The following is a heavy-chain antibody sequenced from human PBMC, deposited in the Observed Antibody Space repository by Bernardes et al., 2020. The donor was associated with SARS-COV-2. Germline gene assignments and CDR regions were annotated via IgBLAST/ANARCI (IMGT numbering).Heavy chain of an antibody. CDR3: ANVANIALTGEGY. V-gene: IGHV1-2*02. J-gene: IGHJ4*02. CDR1: GYTFTGYY. D-gene: IGHD3-9*01. CDR2: INPNSGAT. Sequence: ASVKVSCKTSGYTFTGYYIHWVRQAPGQGLEWMGWINPNSGATDYAHFYAQRFQDRVTISRDNSKNTLYLQMNSLTAEDTAVYFCANVANIALTGEGYWGQGTLVTVSS.